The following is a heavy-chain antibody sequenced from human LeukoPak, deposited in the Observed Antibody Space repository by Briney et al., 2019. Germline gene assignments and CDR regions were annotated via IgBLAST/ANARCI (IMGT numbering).Heavy chain of an antibody. J-gene: IGHJ5*02. V-gene: IGHV1-69*13. CDR3: ARFWANENWFDP. D-gene: IGHD1-1*01. CDR1: GGTFSSYA. Sequence: GASVKVSCKASGGTFSSYAISWVRQVPGQGLEWMGGIIPIFGTANYAQKFQGRVTITADESTSTAYMELSSLRSEDTAVYYCARFWANENWFDPWGQGTLVTVSS. CDR2: IIPIFGTA.